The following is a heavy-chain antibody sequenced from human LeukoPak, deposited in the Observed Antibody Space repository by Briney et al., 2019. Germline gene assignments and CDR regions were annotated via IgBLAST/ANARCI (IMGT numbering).Heavy chain of an antibody. CDR3: ARDTAWELPFDYYYGMDV. CDR2: IKQDGSEK. CDR1: GLTLSSYW. J-gene: IGHJ6*02. D-gene: IGHD1-26*01. V-gene: IGHV3-7*01. Sequence: PGGSLTLSCAASGLTLSSYWVGWVRQARGEGREVVAYIKQDGSEKNYVDSVKGRFTISRDNAKNSLYLQMNSLRAEDTAVYYCARDTAWELPFDYYYGMDVWGQGTTVTVTS.